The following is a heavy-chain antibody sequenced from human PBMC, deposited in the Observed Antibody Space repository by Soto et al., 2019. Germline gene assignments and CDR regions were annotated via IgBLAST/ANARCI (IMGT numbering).Heavy chain of an antibody. CDR3: AKVANWAFDY. V-gene: IGHV3-23*01. CDR2: FSGAGGST. Sequence: EVQLLESGGGLVQPGGSLRLSCAASGFTFINYAMSWVRQAPGKGLEWVSGFSGAGGSTYYADSVKARFTISRDNAKNTLYLQMNSLRADDTAVYYCAKVANWAFDYWGQGTLGTVSS. J-gene: IGHJ4*02. CDR1: GFTFINYA. D-gene: IGHD2-21*01.